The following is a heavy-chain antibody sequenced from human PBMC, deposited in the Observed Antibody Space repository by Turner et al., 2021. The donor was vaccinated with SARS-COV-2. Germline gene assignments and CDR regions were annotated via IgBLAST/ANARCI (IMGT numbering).Heavy chain of an antibody. CDR3: ARGRDDYILGSPTPTYYFDY. CDR2: INHSGNT. D-gene: IGHD3-16*01. Sequence: QVQLQQWGAGLLKPSETLSLTCAVYGGSFSGYYWSFIRQPPGKGLEWIGEINHSGNTNYNPSLQSRVITSVDTSKNHFSLKLTSVTAADTAVYYCARGRDDYILGSPTPTYYFDYWGQGTLVTVSS. J-gene: IGHJ4*02. CDR1: GGSFSGYY. V-gene: IGHV4-34*01.